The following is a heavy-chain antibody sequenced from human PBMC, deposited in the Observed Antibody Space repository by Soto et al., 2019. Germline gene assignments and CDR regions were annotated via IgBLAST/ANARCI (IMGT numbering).Heavy chain of an antibody. CDR3: ARSGYYDSSGYMGY. J-gene: IGHJ4*02. CDR2: IIPILGIA. D-gene: IGHD3-22*01. CDR1: GGTFSSYT. Sequence: SVKVSCKASGGTFSSYTISWVRQAPGQGLEWIGRIIPILGIANYAQKFQGRVTITADKSTSTAYMELSSLRSEDTAVYYCARSGYYDSSGYMGYWGQGTLVTVSS. V-gene: IGHV1-69*02.